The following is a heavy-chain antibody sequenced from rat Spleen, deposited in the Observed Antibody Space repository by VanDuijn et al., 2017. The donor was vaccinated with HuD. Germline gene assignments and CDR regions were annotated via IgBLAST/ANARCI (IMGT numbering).Heavy chain of an antibody. Sequence: EVQLVESGGGLVQPGRSLKLSCAASGFTFSDYNMAWVRQAPKKGLEWVATISYDGSSTYYRDSVKGRFTISRDNAKSTLYLQMDSMRSEDTATYYWARHRGSTYWYFDFWGPGTMVTVSS. CDR2: ISYDGSST. CDR3: ARHRGSTYWYFDF. J-gene: IGHJ1*01. V-gene: IGHV5-7*01. D-gene: IGHD5-1*01. CDR1: GFTFSDYN.